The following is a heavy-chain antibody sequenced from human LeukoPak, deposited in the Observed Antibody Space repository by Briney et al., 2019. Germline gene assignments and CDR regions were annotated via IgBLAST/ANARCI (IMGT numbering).Heavy chain of an antibody. CDR1: GFTFSSYW. CDR3: ARDVVGATVDWFDP. J-gene: IGHJ5*02. Sequence: GGSLRLSCAASGFTFSSYWMSWVRQAPGKGLEWVANIKQDGSEKYYVDSVKGRFTISRDNAKNSLYLQMNSLRAEDTAVYYCARDVVGATVDWFDPWGQGTLVTVSS. D-gene: IGHD1-26*01. CDR2: IKQDGSEK. V-gene: IGHV3-7*01.